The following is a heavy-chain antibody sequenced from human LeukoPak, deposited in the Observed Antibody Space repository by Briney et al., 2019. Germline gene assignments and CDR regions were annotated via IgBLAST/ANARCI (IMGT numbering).Heavy chain of an antibody. D-gene: IGHD3-10*01. CDR2: IYYSGST. V-gene: IGHV4-59*08. CDR1: GGSISSYY. Sequence: SGTLSLTCTVSGGSISSYYWSWIRQPPGKGLEWIGYIYYSGSTSYSPSLKSRVTISVDTSKNQFSLKLSSVTAADTAVYYCARLMWFGELLYFDYWGQGTLVTVSS. CDR3: ARLMWFGELLYFDY. J-gene: IGHJ4*02.